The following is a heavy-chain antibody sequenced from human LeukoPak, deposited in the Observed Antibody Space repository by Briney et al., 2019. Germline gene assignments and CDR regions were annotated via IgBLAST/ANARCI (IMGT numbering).Heavy chain of an antibody. CDR3: ARARRDSGYYKIDY. Sequence: SETLSLTCAVYGGSFSGYYWSWIRQPPGKGLEWIGEINHSGSANYNPSLKSRVTLSIDKSRNQFSLNLSSVTAADTAVYYCARARRDSGYYKIDYWGQGTLVTVSS. J-gene: IGHJ4*02. CDR1: GGSFSGYY. V-gene: IGHV4-34*01. CDR2: INHSGSA. D-gene: IGHD3-3*01.